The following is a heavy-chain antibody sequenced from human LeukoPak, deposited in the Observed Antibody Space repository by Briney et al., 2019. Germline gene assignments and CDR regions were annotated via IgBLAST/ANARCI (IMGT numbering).Heavy chain of an antibody. D-gene: IGHD3-3*01. CDR2: IYYTGTT. V-gene: IGHV4-59*01. CDR1: NGSISSFY. J-gene: IGHJ4*02. Sequence: PSETLSLTCTVSNGSISSFYWTWIRQPPGKGREWRGYIYYTGTTDYNPSLKSRVTISVDTSKNQFSLKLSSVAAADTAVYYCAREGGFYRPLDYSGQGTLVTVSS. CDR3: AREGGFYRPLDY.